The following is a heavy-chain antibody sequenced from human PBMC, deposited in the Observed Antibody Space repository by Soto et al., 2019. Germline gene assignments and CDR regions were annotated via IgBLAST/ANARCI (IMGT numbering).Heavy chain of an antibody. D-gene: IGHD3-9*01. CDR1: GFTFSSYA. J-gene: IGHJ4*02. CDR2: ISGSGGST. CDR3: AKDPLTSRYFDWLTNFDY. V-gene: IGHV3-23*01. Sequence: EVQLLESGGGLVQPGGSLRLSCAASGFTFSSYAMSWVRQAPGKGLEWVSAISGSGGSTYYADSVKGRFTISRDNSKNTLYLQMNSLRAEDTAVYYCAKDPLTSRYFDWLTNFDYCGQGTLVTVSS.